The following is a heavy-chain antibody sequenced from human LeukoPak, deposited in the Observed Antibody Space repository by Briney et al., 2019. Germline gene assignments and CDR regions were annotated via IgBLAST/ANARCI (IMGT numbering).Heavy chain of an antibody. Sequence: PSETLSLTCAVYGGSFSGYYWSWIRQPPGKGLEWIGEINHSGSTNYNPSLKSRVTISVDTSKNQFSLKLSSVTAADTAVYCCARSRRMVQGYFDYWGQGTLVTVSS. CDR1: GGSFSGYY. CDR3: ARSRRMVQGYFDY. V-gene: IGHV4-34*01. J-gene: IGHJ4*02. CDR2: INHSGST. D-gene: IGHD3-10*01.